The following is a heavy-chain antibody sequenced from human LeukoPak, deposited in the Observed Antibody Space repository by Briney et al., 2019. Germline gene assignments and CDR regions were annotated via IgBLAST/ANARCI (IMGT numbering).Heavy chain of an antibody. CDR2: INHSGST. D-gene: IGHD3-10*01. V-gene: IGHV4-34*01. CDR3: ARRGSGSYYNDLMDY. J-gene: IGHJ4*02. CDR1: GGSFSGYY. Sequence: SETLSLTCAVYGGSFSGYYWSWIRQPPGKGLEWIGEINHSGSTNYNPSLKSRVTISVDTSKNQFSLKLSSVTAADTAVYYCARRGSGSYYNDLMDYWGQGTQVTVSS.